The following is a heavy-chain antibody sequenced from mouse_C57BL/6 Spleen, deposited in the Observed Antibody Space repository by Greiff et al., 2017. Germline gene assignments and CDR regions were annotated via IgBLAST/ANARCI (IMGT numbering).Heavy chain of an antibody. D-gene: IGHD1-1*01. Sequence: VQLQQSGAELARPGASVKLSCKASGYTFTSYGISWVKQRTGQGLEWIGETYPRSGNTYYNEKFKGKATLTADKSSSTAYMELRSLTSEDSAVYFCARGGITTVVAFYAMDYWGQGTSVTVSS. V-gene: IGHV1-81*01. J-gene: IGHJ4*01. CDR2: TYPRSGNT. CDR3: ARGGITTVVAFYAMDY. CDR1: GYTFTSYG.